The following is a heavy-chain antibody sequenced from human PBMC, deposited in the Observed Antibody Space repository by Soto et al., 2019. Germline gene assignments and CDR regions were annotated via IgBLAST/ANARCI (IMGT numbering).Heavy chain of an antibody. CDR1: GGSFSGYY. D-gene: IGHD6-13*01. CDR3: ASVRVRQQLVLNYYYYYGMDV. J-gene: IGHJ6*02. V-gene: IGHV4-34*01. Sequence: PSETLSLTCAVYGGSFSGYYWSWIRQPPGKWLEWIGEINHSGSTNYNPSLKSRVTISVDTSKNQFSLKLSSVTAADTAVYYCASVRVRQQLVLNYYYYYGMDVWGQGXTVTVYS. CDR2: INHSGST.